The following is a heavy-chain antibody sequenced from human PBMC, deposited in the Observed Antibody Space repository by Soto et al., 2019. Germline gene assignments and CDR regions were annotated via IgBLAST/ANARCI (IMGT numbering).Heavy chain of an antibody. V-gene: IGHV3-33*01. Sequence: GSLRLSCAASGFTFSSYGMHWVRQAPGKGLEWVAVIWYDGSNKYSADSVKGRFTISRDNSKNTLYLQMNSLRAEDTAVYYCARDMGQSDYSNYRYYYYYGMDVWGQGTTVTVSS. D-gene: IGHD4-4*01. CDR1: GFTFSSYG. CDR3: ARDMGQSDYSNYRYYYYYGMDV. CDR2: IWYDGSNK. J-gene: IGHJ6*02.